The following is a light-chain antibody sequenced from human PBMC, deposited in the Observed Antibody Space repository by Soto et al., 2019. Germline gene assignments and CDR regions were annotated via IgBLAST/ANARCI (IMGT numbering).Light chain of an antibody. CDR1: QGISSY. V-gene: IGKV1-9*01. J-gene: IGKJ4*01. Sequence: DIPLTQSPSFLSASVGDRVTITCRASQGISSYLAWYQQKPRKAPKLLIYAASTLQSGVPSRFSGSGSGTEFTLTISSLQPEDFATYYCQQLNSYPLTFGGGTKVEIK. CDR2: AAS. CDR3: QQLNSYPLT.